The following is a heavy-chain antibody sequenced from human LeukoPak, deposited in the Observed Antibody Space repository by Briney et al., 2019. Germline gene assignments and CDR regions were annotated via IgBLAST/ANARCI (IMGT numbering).Heavy chain of an antibody. CDR1: GGSISSSSYY. D-gene: IGHD5-24*01. V-gene: IGHV4-39*01. CDR2: IYYSGST. CDR3: ARHSPRRDGYKIDY. Sequence: KPSETLSLTCTVSGGSISSSSYYRGWIRQPPGKGLEWIGSIYYSGSTYYNPSLKSRVTISVDTSKNQFSLKLSSVTAAVTAVYYCARHSPRRDGYKIDYWGQGTLVTVSS. J-gene: IGHJ4*02.